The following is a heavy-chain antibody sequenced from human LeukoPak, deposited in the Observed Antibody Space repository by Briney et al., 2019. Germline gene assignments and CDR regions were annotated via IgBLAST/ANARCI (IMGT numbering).Heavy chain of an antibody. CDR2: IYSGGST. CDR1: GFTVSGNY. J-gene: IGHJ5*02. Sequence: EGFLRLSCAASGFTVSGNYMSWVRQALGKGLEWVSVIYSGGSTYYADSVKGRFTISRDNSKNTLYLQMNSLRAEDTAVYYCAKERIAAALRWFDPWGQGTLVTVSS. CDR3: AKERIAAALRWFDP. V-gene: IGHV3-53*01. D-gene: IGHD6-13*01.